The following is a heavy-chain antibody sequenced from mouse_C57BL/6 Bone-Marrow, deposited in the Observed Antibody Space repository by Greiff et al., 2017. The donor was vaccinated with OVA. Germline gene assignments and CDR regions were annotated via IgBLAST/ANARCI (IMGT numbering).Heavy chain of an antibody. CDR3: ASGGGITRYFDV. CDR1: GYSFTDYN. D-gene: IGHD2-4*01. J-gene: IGHJ1*03. Sequence: VQLKQSGPELVKPGASVKISCKASGYSFTDYNMNWVKQSNGKSLEWIGVINPNYGTTSYNQKFKGKATLTVDQSSSTAYMQLNSLTSEDSAVYYCASGGGITRYFDVWGTGTTVTVSS. V-gene: IGHV1-39*01. CDR2: INPNYGTT.